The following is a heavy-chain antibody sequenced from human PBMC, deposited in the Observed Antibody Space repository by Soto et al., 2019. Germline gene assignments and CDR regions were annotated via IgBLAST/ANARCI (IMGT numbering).Heavy chain of an antibody. Sequence: SETLSLTCTVSGGSISSYYWSWIRQPPGKGLEWIGYIYYSGSTNYNPSLKSRVTISVDTSKNQFSLKLSSVTAADTAVYYCARSRGRLHYFDYWGQGTLVTVSS. D-gene: IGHD2-15*01. J-gene: IGHJ4*02. CDR2: IYYSGST. CDR3: ARSRGRLHYFDY. CDR1: GGSISSYY. V-gene: IGHV4-59*08.